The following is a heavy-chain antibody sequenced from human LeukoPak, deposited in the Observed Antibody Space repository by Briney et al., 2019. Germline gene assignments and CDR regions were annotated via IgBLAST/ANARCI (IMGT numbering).Heavy chain of an antibody. D-gene: IGHD1-26*01. V-gene: IGHV3-7*05. CDR3: VRIWRRGAGDHFDP. CDR1: GFTFSSYG. CDR2: VNPGGSDK. J-gene: IGHJ5*02. Sequence: GGSLRLSCAASGFTFSSYGMTWVRQAPGKGLEWVANVNPGGSDKYYVDSVEGRFTISRDNAKNSLFLQVNALRVEDTAVYYCVRIWRRGAGDHFDPWGQGTLVTVSS.